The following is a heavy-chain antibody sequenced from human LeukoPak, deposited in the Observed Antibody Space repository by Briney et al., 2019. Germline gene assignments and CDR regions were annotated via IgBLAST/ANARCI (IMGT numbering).Heavy chain of an antibody. Sequence: GASVKVSCKASGGTFSSYAISWVRQAPGQGLEWMGGIIPIFGTANYAQKFQGRVTITADESTSTAYMELSSLRSEDTAVYYWARPQPRGGYCSSTRWLFDYWGQGTLVTVSS. CDR2: IIPIFGTA. J-gene: IGHJ4*02. V-gene: IGHV1-69*13. CDR1: GGTFSSYA. CDR3: ARPQPRGGYCSSTRWLFDY. D-gene: IGHD2-2*01.